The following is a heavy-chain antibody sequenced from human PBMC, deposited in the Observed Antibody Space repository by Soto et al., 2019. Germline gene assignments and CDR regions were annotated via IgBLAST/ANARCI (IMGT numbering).Heavy chain of an antibody. V-gene: IGHV1-69*06. CDR3: ARDHCSGGSCYLETYYYYGMDV. CDR1: GGTFSSYA. CDR2: IIPIFGTA. Sequence: SVKVSCKASGGTFSSYAISWVRQAPGQGLEWMGGIIPIFGTANYAQKFQGRVTITADKSTSTAYMELSSLRSEDTAVYYCARDHCSGGSCYLETYYYYGMDVWGQGTTVTVSS. D-gene: IGHD2-15*01. J-gene: IGHJ6*02.